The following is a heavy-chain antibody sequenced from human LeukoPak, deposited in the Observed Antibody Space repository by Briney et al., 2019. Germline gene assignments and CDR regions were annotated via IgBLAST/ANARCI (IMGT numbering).Heavy chain of an antibody. V-gene: IGHV5-51*01. CDR1: GYSFTTYW. J-gene: IGHJ3*02. CDR3: ARTTTVVTPRAFDI. D-gene: IGHD4-23*01. CDR2: IYPGDSDT. Sequence: GESLKISCKGSGYSFTTYWIGWVRQMPGKGLEWMGIIYPGDSDTRYSPSFQGQVTVSADKSISTAYLQWSSLKASDTAMYYCARTTTVVTPRAFDIWGQGTMVTVSS.